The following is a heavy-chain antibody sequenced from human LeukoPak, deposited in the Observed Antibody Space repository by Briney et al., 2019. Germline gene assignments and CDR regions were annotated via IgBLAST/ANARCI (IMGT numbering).Heavy chain of an antibody. CDR1: GYTFTSYG. CDR2: ISAYNGNT. J-gene: IGHJ4*02. V-gene: IGHV1-18*01. D-gene: IGHD6-19*01. Sequence: ASVKVSCKASGYTFTSYGISWVRQAPGQGLEWMGWISAYNGNTNYAQKLQGRVTMTTDTSTSTAYMELRSLRSDDTAVYYRARDLKIAVAGTGSGYWGQGTLVTVSS. CDR3: ARDLKIAVAGTGSGY.